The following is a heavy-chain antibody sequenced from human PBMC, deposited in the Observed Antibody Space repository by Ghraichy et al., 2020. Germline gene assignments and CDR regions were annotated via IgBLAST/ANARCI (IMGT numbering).Heavy chain of an antibody. CDR3: ARGGLGSAAMFDY. CDR1: GGSISISSYS. J-gene: IGHJ4*02. Sequence: SQTLSLTCTVSGGSISISSYSWGWIRQPPGKGLEWIGSIFYSGSTYYNPSLKSRVTISVDTSKNQFSLTLGSVTAADTAVYFCARGGLGSAAMFDYWGQGTLVTVSS. CDR2: IFYSGST. D-gene: IGHD2-2*01. V-gene: IGHV4-39*01.